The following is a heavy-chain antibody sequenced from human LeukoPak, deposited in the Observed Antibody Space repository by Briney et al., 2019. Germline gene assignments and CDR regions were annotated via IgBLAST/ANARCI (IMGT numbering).Heavy chain of an antibody. CDR1: GFTFSSST. V-gene: IGHV3-7*05. CDR3: ARAGQLNY. J-gene: IGHJ4*02. Sequence: QTGGSLRLSCAASGFTFSSSTMNWVRQAPGRGLEWVAKIEEDGSAKYYMDSVKGRFSIYRDNAKNSLYLQMYSLRAEDTAMYYCARAGQLNYWGQGTLVTVSS. D-gene: IGHD6-13*01. CDR2: IEEDGSAK.